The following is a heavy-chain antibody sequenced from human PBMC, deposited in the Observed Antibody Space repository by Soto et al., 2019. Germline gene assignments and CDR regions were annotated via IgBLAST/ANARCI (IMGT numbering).Heavy chain of an antibody. Sequence: PSETLSLTCAVYGGSFSGYYWSWIRQPPGKGLEWIGEINQSGSTNYNPSLKSRVTISLDTSKNQFSLKQSSVTAADTAVYYCARRLGITMIVVADDAFDIWGPGTMVTVSS. V-gene: IGHV4-34*01. CDR2: INQSGST. CDR3: ARRLGITMIVVADDAFDI. CDR1: GGSFSGYY. D-gene: IGHD3-22*01. J-gene: IGHJ3*02.